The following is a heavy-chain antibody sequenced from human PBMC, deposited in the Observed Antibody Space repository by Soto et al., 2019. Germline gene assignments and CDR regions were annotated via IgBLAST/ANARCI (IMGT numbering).Heavy chain of an antibody. CDR3: AIPPLLLWFGGLRYGMDG. CDR1: GFTFSSYA. CDR2: ISGSGGST. D-gene: IGHD3-10*01. V-gene: IGHV3-23*01. J-gene: IGHJ6*02. Sequence: EVQLLESGGGLVQPGGSLRLSCAASGFTFSSYAMSWVRQAPGKGLEWVSAISGSGGSTYYADSVKGRFTISRDNSKNTXXLQMNSLRAEDTAVYYCAIPPLLLWFGGLRYGMDGWGQGTTVTVSS.